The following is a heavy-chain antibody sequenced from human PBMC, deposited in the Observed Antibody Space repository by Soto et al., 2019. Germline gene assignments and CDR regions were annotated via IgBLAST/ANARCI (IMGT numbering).Heavy chain of an antibody. J-gene: IGHJ4*02. V-gene: IGHV3-33*01. CDR3: ASDGIGGTVFRGFCDY. CDR1: GSIFSGYG. Sequence: QKYLVESGGGVVKPGGSLRLSCVASGSIFSGYGMHWVRQAPGKGLEWVAVIWYDGSNKYYAASVQGRFTISRDNSKNMRYLQMDSLRAEDTAVYYCASDGIGGTVFRGFCDYWGQGTLVTVSS. D-gene: IGHD2-15*01. CDR2: IWYDGSNK.